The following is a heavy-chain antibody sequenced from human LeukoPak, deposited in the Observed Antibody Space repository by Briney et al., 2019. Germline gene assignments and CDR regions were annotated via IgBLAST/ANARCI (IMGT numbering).Heavy chain of an antibody. CDR2: ISSSGTYV. CDR1: GFTFSSYS. Sequence: PGGSLRLSCAASGFTFSSYSMNWVRQARGNGLEWVSAISSSGTYVYYADSVKGRFTISRDNAKNSLSLQMNSLRADDAAVYYCARASSKQLAGYLPDGFDIWGQGTMVTVSS. CDR3: ARASSKQLAGYLPDGFDI. D-gene: IGHD3-9*01. V-gene: IGHV3-21*01. J-gene: IGHJ3*02.